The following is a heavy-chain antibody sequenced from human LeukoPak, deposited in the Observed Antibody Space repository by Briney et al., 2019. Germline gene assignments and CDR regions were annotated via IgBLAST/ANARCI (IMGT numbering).Heavy chain of an antibody. Sequence: SETLSLTCTVSGGSISSYYWSWIRQPPGKGLEWIGYTYYSGSTNYYPSLKSRVTISVDTSKNQFSLKLSSVTAADTAVYYCASRRGIVGASFDYWGQGTLVTVSS. CDR1: GGSISSYY. V-gene: IGHV4-59*01. D-gene: IGHD1-26*01. CDR2: TYYSGST. CDR3: ASRRGIVGASFDY. J-gene: IGHJ4*02.